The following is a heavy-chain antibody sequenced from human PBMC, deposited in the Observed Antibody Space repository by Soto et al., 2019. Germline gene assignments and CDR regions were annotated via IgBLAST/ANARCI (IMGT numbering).Heavy chain of an antibody. J-gene: IGHJ2*01. Sequence: GGSLRLSCAASGFTFSSYAMSWVRQAPGKGPEWVSTISGSGGSTYYADSVKGRFTISRDNSKNTLYLQMNSLRAEDTALYYCAKDASSGITPFDLWGRGTLVTVSS. CDR2: ISGSGGST. D-gene: IGHD3-3*01. CDR3: AKDASSGITPFDL. CDR1: GFTFSSYA. V-gene: IGHV3-23*01.